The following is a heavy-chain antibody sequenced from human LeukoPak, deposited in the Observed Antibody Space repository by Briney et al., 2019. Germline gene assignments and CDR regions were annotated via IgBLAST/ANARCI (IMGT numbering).Heavy chain of an antibody. Sequence: AAVKVSCKTSGFTFTGYYIHWVRQAPGQGPEWMGWITPNTGDTNYAQKIEGRVTMARDTSISTAYMELSSLRSDDTAVYYCARGPRNAMVRGVTQTLVYWGQGTLVTVSS. CDR1: GFTFTGYY. J-gene: IGHJ4*02. CDR2: ITPNTGDT. CDR3: ARGPRNAMVRGVTQTLVY. D-gene: IGHD3-10*01. V-gene: IGHV1-2*02.